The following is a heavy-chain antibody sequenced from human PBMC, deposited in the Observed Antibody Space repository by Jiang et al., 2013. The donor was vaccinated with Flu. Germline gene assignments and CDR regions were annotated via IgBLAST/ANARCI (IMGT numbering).Heavy chain of an antibody. CDR3: ARLVDTDISGYFDY. Sequence: GLVKPSETLSLTCTVSGGSISSSSFYWGWIRQPPGKGLEWIGNIYYSGSTYYNPSLKSRVTISLETSKNQFSLKLSSVTAADTAVYYCARLVDTDISGYFDYWGQGTLVTVSS. V-gene: IGHV4-39*01. D-gene: IGHD5-18*01. CDR1: GGSISSSSFY. CDR2: IYYSGST. J-gene: IGHJ4*02.